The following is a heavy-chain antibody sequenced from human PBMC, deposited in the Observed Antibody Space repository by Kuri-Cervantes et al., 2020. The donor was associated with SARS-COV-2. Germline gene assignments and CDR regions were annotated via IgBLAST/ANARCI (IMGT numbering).Heavy chain of an antibody. Sequence: GESLKISCAASGFTFSSYSMHWVRQAPGKGPVWVSRINSDGSSTSYADSVKGRFTISRDNAKNTLYLQMNSLRAEDTAVYYCTLTGWFDPWGQGTLVTVSS. J-gene: IGHJ5*02. D-gene: IGHD3-9*01. V-gene: IGHV3-74*01. CDR2: INSDGSST. CDR3: TLTGWFDP. CDR1: GFTFSSYS.